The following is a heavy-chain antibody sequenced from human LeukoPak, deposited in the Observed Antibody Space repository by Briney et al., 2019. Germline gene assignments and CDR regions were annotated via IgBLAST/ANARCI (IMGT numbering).Heavy chain of an antibody. V-gene: IGHV4-39*07. J-gene: IGHJ5*02. D-gene: IGHD3-10*01. CDR1: GGSITSSSYY. CDR3: ARDEDTMVRGVSNWFDP. Sequence: SETLSLTCTVSGGSITSSSYYWGWIRQPPGKGLEWIGSIFYSGSTYYNPSLKSRVTISLDTSKNHFSLKLSSVTPADTAVYFCARDEDTMVRGVSNWFDPWGQGTLVTVSS. CDR2: IFYSGST.